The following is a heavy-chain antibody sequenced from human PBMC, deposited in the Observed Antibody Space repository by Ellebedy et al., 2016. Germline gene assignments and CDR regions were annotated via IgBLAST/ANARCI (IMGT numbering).Heavy chain of an antibody. CDR2: VSIDGKRE. J-gene: IGHJ4*02. CDR1: GFTFTNYA. CDR3: ARVGY. Sequence: GESLKISCAAAGFTFTNYAIHWVRQAPGKGLEWVAVVSIDGKREYYADSVKGRFIVSRDNPRNTLYLQMNSLRAEDTAVYYCARVGYWGQGTLVTVSS. V-gene: IGHV3-30*04.